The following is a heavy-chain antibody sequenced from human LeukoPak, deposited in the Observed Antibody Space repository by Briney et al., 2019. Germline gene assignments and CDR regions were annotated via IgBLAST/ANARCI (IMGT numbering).Heavy chain of an antibody. V-gene: IGHV4-59*01. CDR3: ARGRSSTFFYYYYYMDV. CDR2: IYYSGST. Sequence: PSETLSLTCTVSGGSISSYYWSWIRQPPGKGLEWIGYIYYSGSTNYNPSLKSRVTISVDTSKNQFSLKLSSVTAADTAVYYCARGRSSTFFYYYYYMDVWGKGTTVTVSS. CDR1: GGSISSYY. J-gene: IGHJ6*03. D-gene: IGHD1-26*01.